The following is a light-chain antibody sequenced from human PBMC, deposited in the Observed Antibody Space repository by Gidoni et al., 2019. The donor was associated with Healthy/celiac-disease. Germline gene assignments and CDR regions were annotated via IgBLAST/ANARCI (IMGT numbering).Light chain of an antibody. CDR3: QQYHNYPLT. J-gene: IGKJ4*01. CDR1: QSLSNW. V-gene: IGKV1-5*03. Sequence: IQMTQSPSTLSASVGDRVTITCRASQSLSNWLAWYQQKAGEAPKLLIYRASYLESGVPSRFSGGGSGAEFTLTINNLQPDDFATYYCQQYHNYPLTFGGGTKVEIK. CDR2: RAS.